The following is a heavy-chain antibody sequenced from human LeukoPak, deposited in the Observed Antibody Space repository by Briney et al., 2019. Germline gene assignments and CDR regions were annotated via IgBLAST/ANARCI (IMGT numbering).Heavy chain of an antibody. V-gene: IGHV3-30*18. Sequence: GRSLRLSCAASGFTFSSYGMHWVRQAPGKGLEWVAVISYDGSNKYYADSVKGRFTISRDNSKNTLYLQMNSLRAEDTAAYYCAKVVAVAATGDYWGQEPWSPSPQ. CDR1: GFTFSSYG. D-gene: IGHD6-19*01. CDR3: AKVVAVAATGDY. J-gene: IGHJ4*01. CDR2: ISYDGSNK.